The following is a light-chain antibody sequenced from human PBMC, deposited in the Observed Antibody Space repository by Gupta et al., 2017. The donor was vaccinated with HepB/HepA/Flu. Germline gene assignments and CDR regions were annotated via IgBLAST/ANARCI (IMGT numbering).Light chain of an antibody. CDR2: YNN. V-gene: IGLV3-21*04. CDR3: QVWDSTRDHVV. J-gene: IGLJ2*01. Sequence: SSVLTQPPSVSVAPGKPARITCGGNNIGSKSVHWYQQKPGQAPVMVIYYNNDRPSGIPERFSGSNSGNTASLTISRVEAGDEADYYCQVWDSTRDHVVFGGGTKLTVL. CDR1: NIGSKS.